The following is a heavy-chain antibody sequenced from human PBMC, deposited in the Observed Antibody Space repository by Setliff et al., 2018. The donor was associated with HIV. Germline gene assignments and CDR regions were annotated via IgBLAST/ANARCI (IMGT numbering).Heavy chain of an antibody. Sequence: SVKVSCKASGDTFSTHTIRWLRQAPGQGPEWMGRTIPIFSMSNAALNFQGRLMITADKSSNTAYMSLTKLTFEDTAMYYCATSYGSGVAPFDNWGQGTLVTVS. CDR1: GDTFSTHT. V-gene: IGHV1-69*02. CDR2: TIPIFSMS. J-gene: IGHJ4*02. D-gene: IGHD3-10*01. CDR3: ATSYGSGVAPFDN.